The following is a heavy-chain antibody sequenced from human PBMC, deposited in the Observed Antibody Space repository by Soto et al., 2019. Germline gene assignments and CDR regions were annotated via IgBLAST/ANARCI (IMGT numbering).Heavy chain of an antibody. Sequence: GSLRLSCAASGFTFSDYYMSWIRQAPGKGLEWVSYISGSGSYTNYADSVKGRFTISRDNAKNSLYLQMNSLRAEDTAVYYCASLPQQLVDFWGQGTLVTVYS. CDR1: GFTFSDYY. D-gene: IGHD6-13*01. CDR3: ASLPQQLVDF. J-gene: IGHJ4*02. V-gene: IGHV3-11*06. CDR2: ISGSGSYT.